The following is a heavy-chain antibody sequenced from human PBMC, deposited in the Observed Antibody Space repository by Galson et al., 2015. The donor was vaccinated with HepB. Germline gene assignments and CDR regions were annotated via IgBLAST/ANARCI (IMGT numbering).Heavy chain of an antibody. D-gene: IGHD7-27*01. CDR1: GFTFSTCE. CDR3: SRGLGKQPRQRWFDP. J-gene: IGHJ5*02. V-gene: IGHV3-48*03. Sequence: SLRLSCAASGFTFSTCEMNWVRQAPGKGLEWVSSITSSGNSIYYADSVKGRFTISRDNAKNSLYLQMNSLRADDTAVYYCSRGLGKQPRQRWFDPWGQGTLVTVSS. CDR2: ITSSGNSI.